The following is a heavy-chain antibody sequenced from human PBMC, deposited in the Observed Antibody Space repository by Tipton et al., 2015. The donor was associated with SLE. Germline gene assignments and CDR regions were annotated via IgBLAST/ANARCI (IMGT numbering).Heavy chain of an antibody. Sequence: SLRLSCAASGFTFSSYSMNWVRQAPGKGLEWVSSISSSSSYIYYADSVKGRFTISRDNAKNSLYLQLHSLRAVDTAVYYCARGLRVHDSFDIWGQGTMGIVPS. CDR2: ISSSSSYI. CDR1: GFTFSSYS. D-gene: IGHD3-16*01. V-gene: IGHV3-21*01. J-gene: IGHJ3*02. CDR3: ARGLRVHDSFDI.